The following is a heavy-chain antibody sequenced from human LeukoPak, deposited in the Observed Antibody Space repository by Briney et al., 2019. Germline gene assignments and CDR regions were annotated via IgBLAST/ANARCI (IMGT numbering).Heavy chain of an antibody. D-gene: IGHD2-15*01. CDR1: GYTFTNYG. CDR2: INAGNGNT. V-gene: IGHV1-3*01. Sequence: GASVKVSCKTSGYTFTNYGMHWVRQAPGQRLEWMGWINAGNGNTKYSQKFQGRVTITRDTSASTAYMELSSLRSEDTAVYYCARDLPGLPLVNWGQGTLVTVSS. CDR3: ARDLPGLPLVN. J-gene: IGHJ4*02.